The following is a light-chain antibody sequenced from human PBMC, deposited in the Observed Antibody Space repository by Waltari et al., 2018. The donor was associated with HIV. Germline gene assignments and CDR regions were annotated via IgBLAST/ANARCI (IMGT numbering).Light chain of an antibody. CDR1: SGTLNYV. V-gene: IGLV4-69*01. CDR2: LNSHGRH. CDR3: QTWGTGIQV. J-gene: IGLJ2*01. Sequence: QVVLTQPPSASASLGASVKLTCTLSSGTLNYVIAWHQQQPKKGPRFLMKLNSHGRHSKGDGIPARFSGSSSGAERYRTISSLQSEDEGDYFCQTWGTGIQVFGGGTRLTVL.